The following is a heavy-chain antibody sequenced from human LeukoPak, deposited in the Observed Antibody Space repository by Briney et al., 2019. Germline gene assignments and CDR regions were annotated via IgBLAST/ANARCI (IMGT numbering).Heavy chain of an antibody. Sequence: GGSLRLSCAASGFTFSSYAMSWVRQAPGKGLEWVSATSGSGGSTYYVDSVKGRFTISRDNSKSTLYLQMNSLRAEGTAVYYCAKVGPSYVDFWGQGTLVTVSS. V-gene: IGHV3-23*01. CDR3: AKVGPSYVDF. CDR2: TSGSGGST. CDR1: GFTFSSYA. J-gene: IGHJ4*02. D-gene: IGHD2-2*01.